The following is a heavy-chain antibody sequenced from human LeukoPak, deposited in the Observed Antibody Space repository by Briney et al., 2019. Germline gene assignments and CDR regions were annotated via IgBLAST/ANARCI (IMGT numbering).Heavy chain of an antibody. V-gene: IGHV3-30*18. J-gene: IGHJ4*02. Sequence: GTSLRLSCEASGFNFSRYGMRWVRQAPGKGLEWVGVISPDESNQFYADSVRGQFTMSRDNSNNTLFLNMNRLRPEDTAIYYCAKGRRGVNFFDSWGRGALVTVSS. CDR3: AKGRRGVNFFDS. CDR2: ISPDESNQ. CDR1: GFNFSRYG. D-gene: IGHD3-3*01.